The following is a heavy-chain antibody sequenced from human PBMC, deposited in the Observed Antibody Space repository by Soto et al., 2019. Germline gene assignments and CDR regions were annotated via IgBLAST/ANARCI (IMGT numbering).Heavy chain of an antibody. CDR1: GVVFKNYE. V-gene: IGHV3-48*03. Sequence: GGSLRLSGVASGVVFKNYEMNWVRQAPGKGLEWISYISNSGNTIYVADSMRGRFTISRDNAKNSLFLQMNSLRADDTAVYYCARDIDNRDYYYGLDVWGQGTTVPVSS. D-gene: IGHD1-20*01. J-gene: IGHJ6*02. CDR2: ISNSGNTI. CDR3: ARDIDNRDYYYGLDV.